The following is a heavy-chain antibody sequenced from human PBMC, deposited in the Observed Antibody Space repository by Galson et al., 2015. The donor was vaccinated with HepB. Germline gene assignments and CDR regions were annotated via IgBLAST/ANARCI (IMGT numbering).Heavy chain of an antibody. CDR3: ARVGRTSGWYDDY. J-gene: IGHJ4*02. Sequence: SLRLSCAASGFTFNSYGMHWVRQAPGKGLEWVSHITGSSSHTYYVDSVKGRFTISRDNAKNSLYLQMKSLRGEDTAVYYCARVGRTSGWYDDYWGQGTLATVSS. V-gene: IGHV3-48*01. CDR2: ITGSSSHT. CDR1: GFTFNSYG. D-gene: IGHD6-19*01.